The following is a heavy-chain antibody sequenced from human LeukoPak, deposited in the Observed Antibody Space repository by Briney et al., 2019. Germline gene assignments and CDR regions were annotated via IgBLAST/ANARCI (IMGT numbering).Heavy chain of an antibody. V-gene: IGHV1-69*05. D-gene: IGHD2-8*01. J-gene: IGHJ6*03. CDR1: GGTFSSYA. Sequence: SVKVSCKASGGTFSSYAISWVRQAPGQGLEWMGGSIPIFGTANYAQKFQGTVSITTAESTSTAYMELSSLRSEDTAVYYCARAPEGYCTNGVCYDYYYYMDVWGKGTTVTVS. CDR2: SIPIFGTA. CDR3: ARAPEGYCTNGVCYDYYYYMDV.